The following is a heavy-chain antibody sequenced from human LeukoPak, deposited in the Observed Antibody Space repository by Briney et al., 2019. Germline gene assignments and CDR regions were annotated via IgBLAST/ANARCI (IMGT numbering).Heavy chain of an antibody. CDR2: IIPIFGTA. V-gene: IGHV1-69*13. CDR3: ARGGGPELVLGAHDAFDI. D-gene: IGHD6-13*01. J-gene: IGHJ3*02. CDR1: GGTFSSHA. Sequence: GASVEVSCKASGGTFSSHAISWVRQAPGQGLEWMGGIIPIFGTANYAQKFQGRVTITADESTSTAYMELSSLRSEDTAVYYCARGGGPELVLGAHDAFDIWGQGTMVTVSS.